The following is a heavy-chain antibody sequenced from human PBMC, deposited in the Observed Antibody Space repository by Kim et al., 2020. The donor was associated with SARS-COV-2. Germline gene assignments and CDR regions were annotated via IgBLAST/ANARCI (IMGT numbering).Heavy chain of an antibody. D-gene: IGHD3-10*01. CDR3: ARDGYYYGSGSYYSSYYYYGMDV. V-gene: IGHV1-18*04. CDR2: ISAYNGNT. Sequence: ASVKVSCKASGYTFTSYGISWVRQAPGQGLEWMGWISAYNGNTNYAQKLQGRVTMTTDTSTSTAYMELRSLRSDDTAVYYCARDGYYYGSGSYYSSYYYYGMDVWGQGTTVTVSS. CDR1: GYTFTSYG. J-gene: IGHJ6*02.